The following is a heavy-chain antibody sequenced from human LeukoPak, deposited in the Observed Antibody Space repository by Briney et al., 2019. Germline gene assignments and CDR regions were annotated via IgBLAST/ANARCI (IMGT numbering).Heavy chain of an antibody. Sequence: ASVKVSCKASGYTFSGYHMHWVRQAPGQGLEWMGWIYPNSGGTHYAQDFQGRVTMTRHTSISTAYMELSRLTSDDTVVYYCVRARSGYDYAFDYWGQGTLVTVSS. J-gene: IGHJ4*02. V-gene: IGHV1-2*02. CDR1: GYTFSGYH. CDR3: VRARSGYDYAFDY. CDR2: IYPNSGGT. D-gene: IGHD5-12*01.